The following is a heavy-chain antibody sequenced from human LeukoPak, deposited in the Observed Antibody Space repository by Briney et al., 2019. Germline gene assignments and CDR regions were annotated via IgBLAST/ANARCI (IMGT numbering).Heavy chain of an antibody. CDR1: GFNFSAYW. J-gene: IGHJ4*02. Sequence: GGSLRLSCAASGFNFSAYWMHWVRQTPEKGLVWLSHINTDGTIETHAGSVKGRFTISRDNSKNTLYLQMNSLRAEDTAVYYCAKAKRTVTTFYWAFDYWGQGTLVTVSS. V-gene: IGHV3-74*03. CDR2: INTDGTIE. D-gene: IGHD4-17*01. CDR3: AKAKRTVTTFYWAFDY.